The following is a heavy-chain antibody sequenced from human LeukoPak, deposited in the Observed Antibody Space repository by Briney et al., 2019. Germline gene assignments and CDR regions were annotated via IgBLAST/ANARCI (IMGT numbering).Heavy chain of an antibody. D-gene: IGHD4-17*01. CDR3: AKSYGDYLGYFDS. J-gene: IGHJ4*02. V-gene: IGHV3-23*01. CDR1: DGSFSSYY. Sequence: ETLSLTCAVYDGSFSSYYWSWIRQAPGKGLEWVSGISDGGGTTNYADAVKGRFTISRDKSKNTLFLQMNSLRAEDTAVYYCAKSYGDYLGYFDSWGQGTLVTVSS. CDR2: ISDGGGTT.